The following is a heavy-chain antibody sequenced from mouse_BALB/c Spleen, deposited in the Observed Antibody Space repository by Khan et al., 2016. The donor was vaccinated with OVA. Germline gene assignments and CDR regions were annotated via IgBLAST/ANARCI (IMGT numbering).Heavy chain of an antibody. J-gene: IGHJ3*01. CDR2: INPSTGYT. D-gene: IGHD1-1*01. CDR3: ANHGSSSAWLTY. CDR1: GYTFTSYW. V-gene: IGHV1-7*01. Sequence: QVQLKESGAELAKPGASVKMSCKASGYTFTSYWMHWVKQRPGQGLEWIGYINPSTGYTEYNQRFKDKATLTADKSSSTAYMHLSSLTSEESAVYYCANHGSSSAWLTYWGQGTLVTVSA.